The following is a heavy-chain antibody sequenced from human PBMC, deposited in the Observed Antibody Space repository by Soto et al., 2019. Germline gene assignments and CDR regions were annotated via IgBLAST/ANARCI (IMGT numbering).Heavy chain of an antibody. V-gene: IGHV4-4*02. CDR2: IYDSGTT. Sequence: QVQLQESGPGLVKPSGTLSLTCAVSGASIGSSNWWSWLRQPPGKGLEWIGEIYDSGTTKYNPSFKSRVTILVDKSRIQFSLNLSSVTAADTAVYYCARDSGGLVFDLWGRGTLVIVSA. J-gene: IGHJ4*02. CDR3: ARDSGGLVFDL. CDR1: GASIGSSNW. D-gene: IGHD3-16*01.